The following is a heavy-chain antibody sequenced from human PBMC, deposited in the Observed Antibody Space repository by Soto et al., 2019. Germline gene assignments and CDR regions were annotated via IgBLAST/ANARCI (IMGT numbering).Heavy chain of an antibody. D-gene: IGHD5-12*01. CDR1: GFAFISYD. Sequence: SLRLSCAASGFAFISYDMDWVRQAPGKGLEWVSYINTDGGSIHYAESVKGRFTISRDNARNSLSLQMNSLRVEDTAVYYCVRIYIVDTMDWYFDLCGRGTLVTVSS. CDR3: VRIYIVDTMDWYFDL. J-gene: IGHJ2*01. CDR2: INTDGGSI. V-gene: IGHV3-48*03.